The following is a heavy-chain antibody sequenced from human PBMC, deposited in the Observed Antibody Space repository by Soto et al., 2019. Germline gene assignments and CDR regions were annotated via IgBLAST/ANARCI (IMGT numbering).Heavy chain of an antibody. CDR2: ISSSSSTI. CDR1: GFTFTNYW. V-gene: IGHV3-48*02. J-gene: IGHJ6*02. CDR3: ARGVHYDPILTTVGMDV. D-gene: IGHD3-22*01. Sequence: PGGSLRLSCAASGFTFTNYWMHWVRHAPGKGLVWVSYISSSSSTIYYADSVKGRFTISRDNAKNSLYLQMNSLRDEDTAVYYCARGVHYDPILTTVGMDVWGQGTTVTVSS.